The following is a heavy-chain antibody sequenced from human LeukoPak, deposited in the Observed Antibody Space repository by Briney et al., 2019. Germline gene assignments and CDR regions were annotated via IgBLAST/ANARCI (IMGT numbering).Heavy chain of an antibody. Sequence: PGGPLRLSCAASGFTFSSYWMSWVREAPGKGLEWVGNIKQDGSEKYYVDSVKGRFTISRDNAKNSLYLQMNSLRAADTAVYYCARDLVAARPGWFDPWGQGTLVTVSS. CDR1: GFTFSSYW. V-gene: IGHV3-7*01. CDR2: IKQDGSEK. CDR3: ARDLVAARPGWFDP. J-gene: IGHJ5*02. D-gene: IGHD6-6*01.